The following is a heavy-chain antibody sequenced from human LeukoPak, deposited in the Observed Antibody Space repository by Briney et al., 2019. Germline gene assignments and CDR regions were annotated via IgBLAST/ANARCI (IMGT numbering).Heavy chain of an antibody. CDR1: GFTFSSYS. V-gene: IGHV3-21*01. J-gene: IGHJ3*02. CDR3: ARAGGGYDHDAFDI. Sequence: GGSLRLSCAASGFTFSSYSMNWVRQAPGKGLEWVSSISSSSSYIYYADSVKGRFTISRDNAKNSLYLQMNSLRAEDTAVYYCARAGGGYDHDAFDIWGQGTMVTVSS. CDR2: ISSSSSYI. D-gene: IGHD5-12*01.